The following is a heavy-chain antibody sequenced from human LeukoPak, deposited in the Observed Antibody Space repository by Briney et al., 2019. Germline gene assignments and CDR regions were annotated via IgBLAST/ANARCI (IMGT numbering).Heavy chain of an antibody. Sequence: PGGSLRLSCAASAFTFSDHYMDWVRQAPGQGLEWVGRIRNKPNSYTTEYAASVKGRLSISRDDSKNSLYLQMNSLKTEDTAVYYCARATYSGTSGYDYWGQGTLVTVSS. CDR3: ARATYSGTSGYDY. CDR2: IRNKPNSYTT. V-gene: IGHV3-72*01. J-gene: IGHJ4*02. D-gene: IGHD1-26*01. CDR1: AFTFSDHY.